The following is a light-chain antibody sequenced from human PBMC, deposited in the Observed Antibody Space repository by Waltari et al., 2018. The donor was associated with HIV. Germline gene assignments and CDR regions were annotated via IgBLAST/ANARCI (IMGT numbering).Light chain of an antibody. CDR3: QSYDSSLSGFVV. J-gene: IGLJ2*01. CDR1: RSNIGDGYV. Sequence: QSVLTQPPSVSGAPGQRVTISCTGSRSNIGDGYVVPWSQQLPGTAPKVLIYGNTNRPSGVPDRFSGSKSGTSASLAITGLQAEDEADYYCQSYDSSLSGFVVFGGGTKVTVL. V-gene: IGLV1-40*01. CDR2: GNT.